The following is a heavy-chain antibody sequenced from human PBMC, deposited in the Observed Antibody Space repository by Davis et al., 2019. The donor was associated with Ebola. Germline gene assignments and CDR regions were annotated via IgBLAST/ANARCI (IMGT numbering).Heavy chain of an antibody. CDR3: ARLTVVVEPAAIVWFGP. Sequence: MPSETLSLTCAVSGGSIRSSNWWSWVRQPPGKGLEGIGEIYHSGITNYNPSPKSRVTMSLDKSKNQFSLKLKSVTAADTAVYYCARLTVVVEPAAIVWFGPRGQGTLVTVSS. J-gene: IGHJ5*01. V-gene: IGHV4-4*02. D-gene: IGHD2-2*02. CDR1: GGSIRSSNW. CDR2: IYHSGIT.